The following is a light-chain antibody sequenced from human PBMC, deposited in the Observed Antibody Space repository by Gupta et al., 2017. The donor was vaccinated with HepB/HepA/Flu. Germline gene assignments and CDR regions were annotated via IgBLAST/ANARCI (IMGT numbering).Light chain of an antibody. CDR1: SSNIGAGYD. J-gene: IGLJ2*01. Sequence: QSVLTQPPSVSGAPVQRVTISCTGSSSNIGAGYDVHWYQQLPGTAPKLPIDGNSNRPSGVPDRFAGSKAGTSDSLDITGLQAEDEAEDDCQSYDSRMSAHVVFGGGTKLTVL. V-gene: IGLV1-40*01. CDR2: GNS. CDR3: QSYDSRMSAHVV.